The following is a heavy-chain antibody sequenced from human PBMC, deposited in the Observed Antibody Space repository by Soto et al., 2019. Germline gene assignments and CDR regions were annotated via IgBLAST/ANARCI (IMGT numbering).Heavy chain of an antibody. J-gene: IGHJ4*02. Sequence: EVQLVESGGGLVQPGGSLRLSCAASGFTFSSYWMYWVRQAPGKGLVWVSRINSDGSTTTYADSVKGRFTISRDNAKNTLYLQMNSLRAEDTAVYYCVRVPTGGYAFSLDDYWGQGTLVTVSS. CDR3: VRVPTGGYAFSLDDY. V-gene: IGHV3-74*01. CDR1: GFTFSSYW. CDR2: INSDGSTT. D-gene: IGHD5-12*01.